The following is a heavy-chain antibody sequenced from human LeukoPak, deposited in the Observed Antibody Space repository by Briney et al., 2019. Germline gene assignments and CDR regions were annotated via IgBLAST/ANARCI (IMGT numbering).Heavy chain of an antibody. J-gene: IGHJ4*02. V-gene: IGHV3-74*01. CDR3: AKCARIDWLPIDY. CDR1: GFTLSNYW. CDR2: INTDGTTT. Sequence: GGSLRLSCAASGFTLSNYWMHWVRQAPGKGLVWVSHINTDGTTTDYADSVKGRFTISRDTAKNTLYLQMNSLRAEDTAVYYCAKCARIDWLPIDYWGQGTLVTVSS. D-gene: IGHD3-9*01.